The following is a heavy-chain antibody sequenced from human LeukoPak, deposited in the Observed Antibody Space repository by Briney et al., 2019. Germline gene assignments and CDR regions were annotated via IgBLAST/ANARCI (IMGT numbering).Heavy chain of an antibody. J-gene: IGHJ4*02. Sequence: ASVKVSCKTSGYIFTDYYIHWVRQAPGQGLEWMGWINPNSGGTNYAQKFQGRVTMTRDTSISTAYMELSRLRSDDTAVYYCARVDSSSSDYWGQGTLVTVSS. CDR1: GYIFTDYY. D-gene: IGHD6-13*01. V-gene: IGHV1-2*02. CDR2: INPNSGGT. CDR3: ARVDSSSSDY.